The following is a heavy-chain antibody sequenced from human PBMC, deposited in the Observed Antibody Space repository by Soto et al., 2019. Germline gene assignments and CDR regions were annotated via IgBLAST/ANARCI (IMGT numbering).Heavy chain of an antibody. CDR3: AREMVGSAGYCSGDTCYYFDY. Sequence: QVQLVQSGAEVKKPGSSVKVSCKASGGTFSNYAISWVRQAPGQGLEWMGGIVPFFNTTHYAQKFQGRVTITADESTDTAYMELRSLRSEDTAMYYCAREMVGSAGYCSGDTCYYFDYWGQGALVTVSS. D-gene: IGHD2-15*01. CDR2: IVPFFNTT. CDR1: GGTFSNYA. V-gene: IGHV1-69*12. J-gene: IGHJ4*02.